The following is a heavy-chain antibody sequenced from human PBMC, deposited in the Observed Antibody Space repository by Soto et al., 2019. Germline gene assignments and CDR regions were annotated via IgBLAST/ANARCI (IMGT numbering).Heavy chain of an antibody. CDR2: IWYDGSNK. CDR3: ARDASMVRGVPTYYYGMDV. V-gene: IGHV3-33*01. J-gene: IGHJ6*02. CDR1: GFTFSSYG. D-gene: IGHD3-10*01. Sequence: QVQLVESGGGVVQPGRSLRLSCAASGFTFSSYGMHWVRQAPGKGLEWVAVIWYDGSNKYYADSVKGRFTISRDNSKNXLXPQMNSLRAEDTAVYYCARDASMVRGVPTYYYGMDVWGQGTTVTVSS.